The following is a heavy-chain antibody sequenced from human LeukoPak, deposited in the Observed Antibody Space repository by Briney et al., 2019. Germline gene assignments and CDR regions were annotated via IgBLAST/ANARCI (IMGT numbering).Heavy chain of an antibody. CDR1: GGSISSYY. J-gene: IGHJ3*02. Sequence: SETLSLTCTVSGGSISSYYWSWIRQPAGKGLEWIGRIYTSGSTNYNPSPKSRVTMSVDTSKNQFSLKLSSVTAADTAVYYCARASHDYVWGSYPNDAFDIWGQGTMVTVSS. D-gene: IGHD3-16*02. V-gene: IGHV4-4*07. CDR2: IYTSGST. CDR3: ARASHDYVWGSYPNDAFDI.